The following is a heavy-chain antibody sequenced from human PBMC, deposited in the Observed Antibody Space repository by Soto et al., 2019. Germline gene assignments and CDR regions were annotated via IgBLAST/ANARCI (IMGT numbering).Heavy chain of an antibody. J-gene: IGHJ4*02. CDR3: ARGNDFWSGYYYFDY. CDR2: IYYSGST. Sequence: QVQLQESGPGLVKPSETLSLTCTVSGGSVSSGSYYWSWIRQPPGKGLEWIGYIYYSGSTNYNPSRKSRVTISVDTSKNQFSLKLSSVTAADTAVYYCARGNDFWSGYYYFDYWGQGTLVTVSS. CDR1: GGSVSSGSYY. D-gene: IGHD3-3*01. V-gene: IGHV4-61*01.